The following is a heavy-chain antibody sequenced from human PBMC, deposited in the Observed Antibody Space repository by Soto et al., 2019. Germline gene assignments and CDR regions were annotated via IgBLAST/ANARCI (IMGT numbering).Heavy chain of an antibody. CDR3: GAEGGVGAFDY. Sequence: QVQLVESGGGVVQPGRSLRLSCAASGFTFSSYAMHWIRQARGKGLEWVAVISYDGSNKYYADSVKGRFTISRDNSKNTLYLQMNSLRAEDTAVYYCGAEGGVGAFDYWGQGTLVTVSS. D-gene: IGHD1-26*01. CDR1: GFTFSSYA. J-gene: IGHJ4*02. CDR2: ISYDGSNK. V-gene: IGHV3-30-3*01.